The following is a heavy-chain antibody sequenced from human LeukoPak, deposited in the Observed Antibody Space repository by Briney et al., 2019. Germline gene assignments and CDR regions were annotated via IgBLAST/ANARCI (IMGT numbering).Heavy chain of an antibody. V-gene: IGHV1-69*13. Sequence: SVKVSCKASGGTFSSYAISWVRQAPGQGLEWMGGIIPIFGTANYAQKFQGRVTITADESTSTAYMELSSLRSEDTAVYYCALGRYGSGHPPYYFDYWGQGTLVTVSS. CDR2: IIPIFGTA. J-gene: IGHJ4*02. CDR3: ALGRYGSGHPPYYFDY. CDR1: GGTFSSYA. D-gene: IGHD3-10*01.